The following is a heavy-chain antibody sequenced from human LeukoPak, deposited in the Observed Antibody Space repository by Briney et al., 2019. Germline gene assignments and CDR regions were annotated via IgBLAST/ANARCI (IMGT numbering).Heavy chain of an antibody. CDR3: ARPPITSGYYFEPIAFDI. CDR2: IYYSGST. Sequence: PSETLSLTCTVSGGSISSSSYYWGWIRQPPGKGLEWIGSIYYSGSTYYNPSLKSRVTISVDTSKNQFSLKLSSVTAADTAVYYCARPPITSGYYFEPIAFDIWGQGTMVTVSP. D-gene: IGHD3-22*01. J-gene: IGHJ3*02. V-gene: IGHV4-39*01. CDR1: GGSISSSSYY.